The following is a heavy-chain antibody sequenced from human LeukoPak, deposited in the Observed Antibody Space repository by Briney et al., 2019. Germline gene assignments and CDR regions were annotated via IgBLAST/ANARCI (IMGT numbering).Heavy chain of an antibody. CDR1: GGSISRSSYY. CDR2: ISDSGST. J-gene: IGHJ6*02. CDR3: ARQDIWFGELVV. V-gene: IGHV4-39*01. D-gene: IGHD3-10*01. Sequence: SETLSLTCIVSGGSISRSSYYWGSLRQPPGEGLEWIGTISDSGSTYYSPSLKSRVTISVDTSKNQFSLKLRFVTATDTAVYYCARQDIWFGELVVWGQGTTVTVSS.